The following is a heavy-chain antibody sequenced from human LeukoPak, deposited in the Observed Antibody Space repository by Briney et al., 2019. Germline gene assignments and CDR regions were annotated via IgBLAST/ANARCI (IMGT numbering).Heavy chain of an antibody. CDR1: GFTFSSFW. J-gene: IGHJ4*02. CDR3: ARDLLTYSGSYPVY. CDR2: INSDGSRT. V-gene: IGHV3-74*01. D-gene: IGHD1-26*01. Sequence: PAGASLRLSWVAFGFTFSSFWMHSVRPVPGRGLVWVSRINSDGSRTSYADSVKGQFTISRDNAKNTLYRQMNSLRAEDTAVYYCARDLLTYSGSYPVYWGQGGLVTVSS.